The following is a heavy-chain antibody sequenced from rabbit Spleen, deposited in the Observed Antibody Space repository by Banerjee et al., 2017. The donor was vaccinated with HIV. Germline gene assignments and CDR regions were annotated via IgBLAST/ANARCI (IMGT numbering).Heavy chain of an antibody. V-gene: IGHV1S45*01. CDR3: ARDLASVVGWNFNL. D-gene: IGHD3-1*01. CDR1: GFSFSSSYY. J-gene: IGHJ4*01. Sequence: QEQLVESGGGLVQPEGSLTLTCTASGFSFSSSYYMCWVRQAPGKGLEWIACIYASSTYYASWAKGRFTISKTSSTTVTLQMTSLTAADRATYFCARDLASVVGWNFNLWGQGTLVTVS. CDR2: IYASST.